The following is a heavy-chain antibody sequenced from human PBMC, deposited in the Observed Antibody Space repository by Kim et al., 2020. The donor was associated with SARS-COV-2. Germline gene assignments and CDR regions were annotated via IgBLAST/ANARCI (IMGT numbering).Heavy chain of an antibody. CDR3: ATFTIFGVVAPS. Sequence: NYNPSFKSRVTISVETSKNQFFLKLSSVTAADTAVYYCATFTIFGVVAPSWGQGTLVTVSS. J-gene: IGHJ4*02. D-gene: IGHD3-3*01. V-gene: IGHV4-34*01.